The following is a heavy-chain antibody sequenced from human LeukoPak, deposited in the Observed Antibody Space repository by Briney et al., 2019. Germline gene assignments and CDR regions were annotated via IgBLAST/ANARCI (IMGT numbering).Heavy chain of an antibody. CDR3: ARGGLKYCSSTSCYTAGY. Sequence: GGSLRLSCEASGFIFSSYSMNWVRQAPGKGLEWLSYISSSSTTKYYAESVRGRITVSRDNAKNSLYLQMNSLRGEDTAVYYCARGGLKYCSSTSCYTAGYWGQGTLVTVSS. J-gene: IGHJ4*02. CDR2: ISSSSTTK. CDR1: GFIFSSYS. V-gene: IGHV3-48*04. D-gene: IGHD2-2*02.